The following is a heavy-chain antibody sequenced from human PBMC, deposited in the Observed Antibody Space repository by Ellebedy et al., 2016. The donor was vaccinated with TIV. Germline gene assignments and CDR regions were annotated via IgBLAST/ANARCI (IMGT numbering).Heavy chain of an antibody. J-gene: IGHJ4*02. Sequence: AASVKVSCKTSGYTFGRFDIVWVRQAHGQGLEWMGWMNPNSANTGYAEKFRYTVTLPRDTYTDTAYMELNSLRSEDTAVYYCARARRGLLWADNWGQGTLVAVSS. CDR2: MNPNSANT. CDR1: GYTFGRFD. V-gene: IGHV1-8*01. CDR3: ARARRGLLWADN. D-gene: IGHD4-17*01.